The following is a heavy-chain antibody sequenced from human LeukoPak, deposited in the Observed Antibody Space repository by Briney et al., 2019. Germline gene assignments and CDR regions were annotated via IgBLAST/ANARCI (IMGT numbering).Heavy chain of an antibody. J-gene: IGHJ6*02. CDR3: ARGKGPDPTDYGMDV. V-gene: IGHV4-61*01. CDR2: IYYSGST. CDR1: GGSVSSGSYY. Sequence: DPSETLSLTCTVSGGSVSSGSYYWSWIRQPPGKGLEWIGYIYYSGSTNYNPSLKSRVTISVDTSKNQFSLKLSSVTAADTAVYYCARGKGPDPTDYGMDVWGQGTTVTVSS.